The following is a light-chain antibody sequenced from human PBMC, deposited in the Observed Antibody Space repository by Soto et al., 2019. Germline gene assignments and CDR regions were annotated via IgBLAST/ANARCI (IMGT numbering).Light chain of an antibody. Sequence: IPLTQSPSSLSASVGDRVTITCRASQGISSYLAWYQQKPRKAPKLLIYAASTLQSGVPSRFSGSGSGTDFTLTISSLQPEDFATYYCQQLNSYPYTFGQGTKLEIK. CDR3: QQLNSYPYT. CDR1: QGISSY. J-gene: IGKJ2*01. V-gene: IGKV1-9*01. CDR2: AAS.